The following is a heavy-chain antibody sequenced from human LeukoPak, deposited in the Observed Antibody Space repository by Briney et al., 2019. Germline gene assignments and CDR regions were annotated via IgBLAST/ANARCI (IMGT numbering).Heavy chain of an antibody. CDR3: ARQITASETKNDS. V-gene: IGHV5-51*01. D-gene: IGHD5-24*01. CDR2: IYPGDSDT. J-gene: IGHJ4*02. Sequence: GESLKISCQGSGFTFTRYWIGWVRQTPGQGLEWMGIIYPGDSDTRYSPSFEGQVTISADKSVSTAYLQWSSLKASDAAMYYCARQITASETKNDSWGQGTLVTVSS. CDR1: GFTFTRYW.